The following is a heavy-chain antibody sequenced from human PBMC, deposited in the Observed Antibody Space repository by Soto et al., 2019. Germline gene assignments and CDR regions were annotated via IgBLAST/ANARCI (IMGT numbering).Heavy chain of an antibody. J-gene: IGHJ4*02. D-gene: IGHD2-21*02. Sequence: QVQLVESGGGVVQPGRSLRLSCAASAFTFSSYGMYWVRQAPGKGLEWVAVIWYDGSNKYYADSVKGRFTISRDNPGNTLFLQMDSLRVEDTAVYYCARERAPYCGGDCYQLDYWGQGTLVTVSS. V-gene: IGHV3-33*01. CDR1: AFTFSSYG. CDR3: ARERAPYCGGDCYQLDY. CDR2: IWYDGSNK.